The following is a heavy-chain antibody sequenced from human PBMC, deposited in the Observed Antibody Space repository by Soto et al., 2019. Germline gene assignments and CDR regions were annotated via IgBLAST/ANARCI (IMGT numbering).Heavy chain of an antibody. D-gene: IGHD3-3*01. CDR2: IRSKAYGGTT. V-gene: IGHV3-49*03. CDR3: TRRGTYYDFWSGEAPPFDY. CDR1: GFTFGDYA. Sequence: GGSLRLSCTASGFTFGDYAMSWFRQAPGKGLEWVGFIRSKAYGGTTEYAASVKGRFTISRDDSKSIAYLQMNSLKTEDTAVYYCTRRGTYYDFWSGEAPPFDYWGQGTLVTVSS. J-gene: IGHJ4*02.